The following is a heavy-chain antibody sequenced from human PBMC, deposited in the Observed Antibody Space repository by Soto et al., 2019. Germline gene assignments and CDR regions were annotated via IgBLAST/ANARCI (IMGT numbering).Heavy chain of an antibody. Sequence: QVQLVESGGGVVQPGRSLRLYCAASGFTFSSYGMHWVRQAPGKGLEWVAVISYDGSNKYYADSVKGRFTISRDNSKNTLYLQMNSLRAEDTAVYYCAKGDYYDSSGYYLLAFDIWGQGTMVTVSS. V-gene: IGHV3-30*18. CDR1: GFTFSSYG. CDR2: ISYDGSNK. D-gene: IGHD3-22*01. CDR3: AKGDYYDSSGYYLLAFDI. J-gene: IGHJ3*02.